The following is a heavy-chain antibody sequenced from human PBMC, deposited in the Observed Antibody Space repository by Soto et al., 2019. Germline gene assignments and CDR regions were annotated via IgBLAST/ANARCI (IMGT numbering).Heavy chain of an antibody. CDR3: ACISGYHARFDY. J-gene: IGHJ4*02. V-gene: IGHV1-46*01. CDR1: GYTFTSYY. CDR2: INPRGGST. Sequence: QVQLVQSGAEVKKPGASVKVSCKASGYTFTSYYMHWVRQAPGQGLEWMGIINPRGGSTSYAQKFQGRVTMTRETSTSTVYMELTSLRSEDTAVYYCACISGYHARFDYWGQGTLVTVSS. D-gene: IGHD3-22*01.